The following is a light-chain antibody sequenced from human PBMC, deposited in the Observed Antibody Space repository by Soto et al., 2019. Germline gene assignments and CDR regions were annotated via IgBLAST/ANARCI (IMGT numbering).Light chain of an antibody. CDR3: HQYGSSPDT. CDR1: QSVSSNY. CDR2: SAS. J-gene: IGKJ2*01. V-gene: IGKV3-20*01. Sequence: EIVLTQSPGTLSLSPGERATLSCSASQSVSSNYLAWYQQKPGQPPRLLFYSASSRATGIPDRFSGSGSGTDFTLTISRLEPEDFAVYYCHQYGSSPDTFGQRTKLEIK.